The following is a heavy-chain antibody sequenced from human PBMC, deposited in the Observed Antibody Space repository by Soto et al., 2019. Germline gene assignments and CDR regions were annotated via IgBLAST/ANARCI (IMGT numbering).Heavy chain of an antibody. J-gene: IGHJ4*02. CDR1: GFTFSSYS. Sequence: PGGSLRLSCAASGFTFSSYSMNWVRQAPGKGLEWVSSISSSSSYIYYADSVKGRFTISKDNAKNSLYLQMNSLRAEDTAVYYCARVEEVVVAAAHFDYWGQGTLVTVSS. D-gene: IGHD2-15*01. CDR2: ISSSSSYI. CDR3: ARVEEVVVAAAHFDY. V-gene: IGHV3-21*01.